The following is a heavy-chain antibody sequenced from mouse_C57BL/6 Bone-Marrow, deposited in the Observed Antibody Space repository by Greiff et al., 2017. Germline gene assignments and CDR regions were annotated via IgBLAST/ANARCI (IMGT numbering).Heavy chain of an antibody. CDR2: INPNYGTT. J-gene: IGHJ4*01. D-gene: IGHD2-4*01. V-gene: IGHV1-39*01. Sequence: ESGPELVKPGASVKISCKASGYSFTDYNMNWVKQSHGKSLEWIGVINPNYGTTNYHQKFKGKATLTVDQSSSTAYMQLNSLTSEDSAVYYCARGYDYDYAMDYWCQGTSVTVSS. CDR3: ARGYDYDYAMDY. CDR1: GYSFTDYN.